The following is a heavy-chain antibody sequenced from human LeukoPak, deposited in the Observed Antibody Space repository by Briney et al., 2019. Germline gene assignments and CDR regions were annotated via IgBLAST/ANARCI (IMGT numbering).Heavy chain of an antibody. Sequence: PSETLSLTCAVSGGSISSGGYSWSWIRQPPGKGLEWIGYIYYSGSTYYNPSLKSRVTISVDTSKNQFSLKLSSVTAAGTAVYYCAREIGYCSGGSCYFGWFDPWGQGTLVTVSS. V-gene: IGHV4-30-4*07. J-gene: IGHJ5*02. CDR2: IYYSGST. CDR1: GGSISSGGYS. CDR3: AREIGYCSGGSCYFGWFDP. D-gene: IGHD2-15*01.